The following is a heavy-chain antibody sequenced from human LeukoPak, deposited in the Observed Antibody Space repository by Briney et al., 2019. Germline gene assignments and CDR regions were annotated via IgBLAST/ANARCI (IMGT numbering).Heavy chain of an antibody. CDR3: AARPGIEVAGFDF. J-gene: IGHJ4*02. CDR2: MNPNSGNT. V-gene: IGHV1-8*03. Sequence: ASVKVSCKASGYTFTSYDINWVRQATGQGLEWMGWMNPNSGNTGYAQKFQGRVTITRNTSISTAYMELSSLTSEDTAVYYCAARPGIEVAGFDFWGQGTLVTVSS. CDR1: GYTFTSYD. D-gene: IGHD6-19*01.